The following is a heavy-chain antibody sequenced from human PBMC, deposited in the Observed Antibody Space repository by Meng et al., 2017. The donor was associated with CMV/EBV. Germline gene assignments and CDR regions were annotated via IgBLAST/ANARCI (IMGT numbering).Heavy chain of an antibody. CDR3: ARDPDYDFWSGYSPLDY. V-gene: IGHV3-74*01. J-gene: IGHJ4*02. CDR2: INSDGSST. D-gene: IGHD3-3*01. CDR1: GFTFSSYW. Sequence: GESLKISCAASGFTFSSYWMHWVRQAPGKGLVWVSRINSDGSSTSYADSVKGRFTISRDNAKNTLYLQMNSLRAEDTAVYYCARDPDYDFWSGYSPLDYWGQGTLVTVSS.